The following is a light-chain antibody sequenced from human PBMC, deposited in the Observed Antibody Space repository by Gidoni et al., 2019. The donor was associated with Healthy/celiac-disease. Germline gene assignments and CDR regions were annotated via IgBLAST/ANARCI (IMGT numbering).Light chain of an antibody. CDR2: AAS. CDR3: QQRYSTPLT. J-gene: IGKJ4*01. V-gene: IGKV1-39*01. Sequence: IQMTQSPSSLSASVGDRVTITCRASQSISSYSNWYHQKPGKAPKLLIYAASSLQSGVPSRFSGSGSGTDFTLTSSSLQPEEFATYYCQQRYSTPLTFGEGTKVEIK. CDR1: QSISSY.